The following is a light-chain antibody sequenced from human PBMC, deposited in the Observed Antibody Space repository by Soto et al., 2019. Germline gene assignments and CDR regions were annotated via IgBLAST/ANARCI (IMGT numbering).Light chain of an antibody. J-gene: IGLJ2*01. Sequence: QSVLTQPPSASGTPGQTVTISCSGSSSNIGSAYIYWYQHLPGTAPKLLIYRNNQRPSGVPDRFSASKSGTSASLAISGLRYEDDADYYCAAWDDSFVVFGGGTKLTVL. CDR3: AAWDDSFVV. CDR1: SSNIGSAY. CDR2: RNN. V-gene: IGLV1-47*01.